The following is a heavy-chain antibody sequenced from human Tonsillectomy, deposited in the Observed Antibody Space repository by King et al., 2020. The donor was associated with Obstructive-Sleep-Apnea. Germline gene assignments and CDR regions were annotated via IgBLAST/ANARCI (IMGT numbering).Heavy chain of an antibody. V-gene: IGHV4-39*07. J-gene: IGHJ4*02. Sequence: VQLQESGPGLVKPSETLSLTCTVSGGSISSSSYYWGWIRQPPGKGLEWIGSIYYSGSTYYNPSLKSRVTISLGTSKNQFSLKLSSVTAADTAVYYCARVPRELPVDYWGQGTLVTVSS. D-gene: IGHD1-26*01. CDR3: ARVPRELPVDY. CDR2: IYYSGST. CDR1: GGSISSSSYY.